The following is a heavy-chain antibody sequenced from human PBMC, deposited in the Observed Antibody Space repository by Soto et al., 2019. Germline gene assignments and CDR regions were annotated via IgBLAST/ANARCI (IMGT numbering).Heavy chain of an antibody. V-gene: IGHV4-4*07. CDR2: IYATGTT. CDR3: VRDGTKTLRDWFDP. J-gene: IGHJ5*02. D-gene: IGHD1-1*01. Sequence: SETLSLTCTVSGAFISGFYWSWIRKSAGKGLEWIGRIYATGTTDYNPSLKCRVMMSVDTSKKQFSLKLRSVTAADTAVYYCVRDGTKTLRDWFDPWGQGISVTVSS. CDR1: GAFISGFY.